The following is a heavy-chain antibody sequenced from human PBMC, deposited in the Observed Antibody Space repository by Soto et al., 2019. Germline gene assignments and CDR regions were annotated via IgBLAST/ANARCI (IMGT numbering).Heavy chain of an antibody. V-gene: IGHV5-51*01. J-gene: IGHJ5*02. Sequence: KVSCKAFGYTFTSYWIGWVRQMPGKGLEWMGIIYPGDSDTRYSPSFQGQVTISADKSISTAYLQWSSLKASDTAMYYCARHIHDYSMTWFDPWGQGTLVTVSS. CDR2: IYPGDSDT. CDR1: GYTFTSYW. D-gene: IGHD4-4*01. CDR3: ARHIHDYSMTWFDP.